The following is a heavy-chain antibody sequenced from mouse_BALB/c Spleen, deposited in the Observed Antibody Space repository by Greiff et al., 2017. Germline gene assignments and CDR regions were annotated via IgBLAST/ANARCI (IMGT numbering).Heavy chain of an antibody. J-gene: IGHJ2*01. Sequence: DVQLVESGGGLVQPGGSRKLSCAASGFTFSSFGMHWVRQAPEKGLEWVAYISSGSSTIYYADTVKGRFTISRDNPKNTLFLQMTSLRSEDTAMYYCARDYYGLDYWGQGTTLTVSS. CDR3: ARDYYGLDY. V-gene: IGHV5-17*02. CDR2: ISSGSSTI. D-gene: IGHD1-1*01. CDR1: GFTFSSFG.